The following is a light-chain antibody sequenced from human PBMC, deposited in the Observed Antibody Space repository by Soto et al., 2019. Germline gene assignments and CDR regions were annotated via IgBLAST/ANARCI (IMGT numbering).Light chain of an antibody. CDR1: QSVSSTY. CDR2: GAS. CDR3: QHYGSSSWT. Sequence: EIVLTQSPGTLSLSPGERATLSCRASQSVSSTYLAWYQQKPGQAPRLLIFGASSRASGIPDRFSGSGSGTDFTLTISRVEPEDFAVYYCQHYGSSSWTFCQGTRVDI. V-gene: IGKV3-20*01. J-gene: IGKJ1*01.